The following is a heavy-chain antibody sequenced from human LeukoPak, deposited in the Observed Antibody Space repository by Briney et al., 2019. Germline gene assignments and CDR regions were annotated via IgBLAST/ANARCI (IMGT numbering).Heavy chain of an antibody. D-gene: IGHD2-2*03. J-gene: IGHJ4*02. Sequence: SVKVSCKASGYTFTSYGISWVRQAPGQRLEWMGWISAYNGNTNYAQKLQGRVTMTTDTSPSTAYMELRSLRSDDTAVYYCARDRSGYLGDTQYSFDYWGQGTLVTVSS. CDR3: ARDRSGYLGDTQYSFDY. V-gene: IGHV1-18*01. CDR2: ISAYNGNT. CDR1: GYTFTSYG.